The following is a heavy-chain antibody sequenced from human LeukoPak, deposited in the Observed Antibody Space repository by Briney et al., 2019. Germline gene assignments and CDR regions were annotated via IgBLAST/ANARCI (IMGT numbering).Heavy chain of an antibody. CDR3: ARDRATASPWFDP. D-gene: IGHD5-24*01. V-gene: IGHV4-59*11. Sequence: SETLSLTCTVSGDSITNHYWGWIRHPPGGGLHWIGYVSHRGSTNYNPSLKSRVTISVDTSKNQLSLRLTSVTAADTAVYYCARDRATASPWFDPWGQGTLVTVSS. CDR2: VSHRGST. J-gene: IGHJ5*02. CDR1: GDSITNHY.